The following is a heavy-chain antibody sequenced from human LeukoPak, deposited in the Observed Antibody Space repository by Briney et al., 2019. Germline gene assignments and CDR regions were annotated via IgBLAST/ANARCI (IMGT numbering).Heavy chain of an antibody. CDR1: GFTFSSYE. CDR2: ISSSGSTI. J-gene: IGHJ5*02. Sequence: PGGSLRFSCAASGFTFSSYEKNWVRQAPGKRLERVSYISSSGSTIYYADSVKGRFTISRDNAKNSLYLQMNSLRAEDTAVYYCARVSRPVIISGGFDPWGQGTLVTVSS. D-gene: IGHD3-10*01. V-gene: IGHV3-48*03. CDR3: ARVSRPVIISGGFDP.